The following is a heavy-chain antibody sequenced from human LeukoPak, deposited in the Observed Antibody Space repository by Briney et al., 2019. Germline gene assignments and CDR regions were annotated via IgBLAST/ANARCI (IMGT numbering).Heavy chain of an antibody. D-gene: IGHD4-23*01. V-gene: IGHV3-30*18. CDR3: AKDLGGNERNDY. Sequence: GGSLRLSCAASGFTFSSYGMHWVRQAPGKGLEWVAVISYDGSNKYYADSVKGRFTISRDNSKNTLYLQMNSLRAEDTAVYYCAKDLGGNERNDYWGQGTLVTVSS. J-gene: IGHJ4*02. CDR1: GFTFSSYG. CDR2: ISYDGSNK.